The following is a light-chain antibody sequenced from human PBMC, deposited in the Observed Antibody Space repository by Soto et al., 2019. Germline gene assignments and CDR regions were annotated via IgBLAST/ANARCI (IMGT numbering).Light chain of an antibody. CDR1: QSVSSSY. Sequence: EIVLTQSPGSLSLSPGERATLSCRASQSVSSSYLAWYQQRPGQAPRLLIFGASYRATGIPDRFSGSRSGTDFTLTISRLEPEDFAVYYCQHYSSSPPEFTFGPGTKVDSK. CDR3: QHYSSSPPEFT. V-gene: IGKV3-20*01. CDR2: GAS. J-gene: IGKJ3*01.